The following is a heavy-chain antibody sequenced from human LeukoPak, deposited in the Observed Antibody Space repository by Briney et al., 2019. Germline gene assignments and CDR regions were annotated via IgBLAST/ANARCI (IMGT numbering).Heavy chain of an antibody. J-gene: IGHJ3*02. Sequence: SETLSLTCAVYGGSFNGYYWSWIRQSPGKGLEWIGEINHSGSTNHNPSLKSRVTISVDTSKNQFSLKLSSVTAADTAVYYCASRLGGAFDIWGQGTMVTVSS. V-gene: IGHV4-34*01. CDR2: INHSGST. CDR1: GGSFNGYY. CDR3: ASRLGGAFDI. D-gene: IGHD2-15*01.